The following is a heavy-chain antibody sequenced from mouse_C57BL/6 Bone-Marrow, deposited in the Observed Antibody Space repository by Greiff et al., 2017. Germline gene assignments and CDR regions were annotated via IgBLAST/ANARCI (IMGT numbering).Heavy chain of an antibody. CDR2: IWWDDDK. CDR3: ARIDAFYYYGSSYPFAY. V-gene: IGHV8-8*01. CDR1: GFSLSTFGMG. D-gene: IGHD1-1*01. Sequence: QVTLKVCGPGILQPSQTLSLTCSFSGFSLSTFGMGVGWIRQPSGKGLEWLAHIWWDDDKYYTPALKSRLTFSKDTSKNQVFLKIANVDTADTATYYCARIDAFYYYGSSYPFAYWGQGTLVTVSA. J-gene: IGHJ3*01.